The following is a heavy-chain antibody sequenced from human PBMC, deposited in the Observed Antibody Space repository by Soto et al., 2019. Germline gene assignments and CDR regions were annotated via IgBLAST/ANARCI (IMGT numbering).Heavy chain of an antibody. Sequence: EVQLVESGGGLAQPGGSLRLSCVASGFTFSSYSINRIRQAPGKGPEWVSWISPAGNSVDYTDSVKGRFTISRDNAENSLYLEMNSLIDEDTAVYYCVRDHLWAFDYWGQGTLVTVSS. J-gene: IGHJ4*02. CDR3: VRDHLWAFDY. D-gene: IGHD3-16*01. V-gene: IGHV3-48*02. CDR1: GFTFSSYS. CDR2: ISPAGNSV.